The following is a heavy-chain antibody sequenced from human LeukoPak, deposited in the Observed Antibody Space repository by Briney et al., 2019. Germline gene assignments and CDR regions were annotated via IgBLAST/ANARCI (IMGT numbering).Heavy chain of an antibody. CDR2: ISGSGGST. CDR3: AGDDILTGYSWDY. Sequence: GGSLRLSCAASGFTFSSYAMSWVRQAPGKGLEWVSGISGSGGSTYYADSVRGRFTISRDDSKNTLYLQMNSLRAEDTAVYYCAGDDILTGYSWDYWGQGTLVTVSS. V-gene: IGHV3-23*01. CDR1: GFTFSSYA. J-gene: IGHJ4*02. D-gene: IGHD3-9*01.